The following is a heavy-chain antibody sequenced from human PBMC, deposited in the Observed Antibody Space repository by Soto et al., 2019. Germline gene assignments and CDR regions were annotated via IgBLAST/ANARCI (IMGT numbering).Heavy chain of an antibody. J-gene: IGHJ4*02. CDR1: GYSISSSNW. Sequence: SETLSLTCAVSGYSISSSNWWGWIRQPPGKGLEWIGYIYYSGTTYYNPSLKSRVTMSVDTSKNQFSLKLSSVTAADTAVYYCARGVTMVRGVIHTPYFDYWGQGTLVTVSS. CDR3: ARGVTMVRGVIHTPYFDY. D-gene: IGHD3-10*01. V-gene: IGHV4-28*03. CDR2: IYYSGTT.